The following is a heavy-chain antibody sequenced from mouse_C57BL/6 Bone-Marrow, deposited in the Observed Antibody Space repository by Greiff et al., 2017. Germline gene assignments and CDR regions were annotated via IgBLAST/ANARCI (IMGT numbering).Heavy chain of an antibody. J-gene: IGHJ2*01. Sequence: QVQLQQSGAELVKPGASVKLSCKASGYTFTSSWMQWVKQRPGQGLEWIGEIDPSDSYTNDNQKFKGKATLTVDTSSSTAYMQRSSLTAEDSAVYYCARPIYYCYDAFDYGGQGTTLTVSA. CDR3: ARPIYYCYDAFDY. CDR2: IDPSDSYT. V-gene: IGHV1-50*01. CDR1: GYTFTSSW. D-gene: IGHD2-2*01.